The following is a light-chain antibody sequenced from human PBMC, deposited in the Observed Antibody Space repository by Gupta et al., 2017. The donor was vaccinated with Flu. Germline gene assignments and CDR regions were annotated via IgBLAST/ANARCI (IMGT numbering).Light chain of an antibody. Sequence: SGSKIGSNVANRFHQPHGTAPNLLMFRNNERPSGGPDRFSGSKSGTSASMAISGLRSEDEADYHCAAWDDSLSAWVFGAGTKLTVL. CDR3: AAWDDSLSAWV. CDR2: RNN. V-gene: IGLV1-47*01. J-gene: IGLJ3*02. CDR1: GSKIGSNV.